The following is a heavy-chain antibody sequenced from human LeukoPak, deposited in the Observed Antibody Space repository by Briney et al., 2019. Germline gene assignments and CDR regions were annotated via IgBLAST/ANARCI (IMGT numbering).Heavy chain of an antibody. J-gene: IGHJ3*02. CDR3: ARVFDYYGSGSYYLAFDI. Sequence: SQTLSLTCAISGDSVSSNSAAWNWIRQSPSRGLEWLGRTYYRSKWYNDYAVSVKSRITINPGTSKNQFSLQLNSVTPEDTAVYYCARVFDYYGSGSYYLAFDIWGQGTMVTVSS. CDR2: TYYRSKWYN. D-gene: IGHD3-10*01. V-gene: IGHV6-1*01. CDR1: GDSVSSNSAA.